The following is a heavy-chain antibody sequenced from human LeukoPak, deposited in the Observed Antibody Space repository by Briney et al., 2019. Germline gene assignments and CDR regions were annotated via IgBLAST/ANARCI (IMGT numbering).Heavy chain of an antibody. Sequence: SVKVSCKASGGTFSSYTISWVRQAPGPGLEWMGRIIPILGIANYAQKFQGRVTITADKSTSTAYMELSSLRYEDTAVYYCARDPRYYYDSGGLDWGQGTLVTVSS. CDR2: IIPILGIA. CDR3: ARDPRYYYDSGGLD. J-gene: IGHJ4*02. CDR1: GGTFSSYT. V-gene: IGHV1-69*04. D-gene: IGHD3-22*01.